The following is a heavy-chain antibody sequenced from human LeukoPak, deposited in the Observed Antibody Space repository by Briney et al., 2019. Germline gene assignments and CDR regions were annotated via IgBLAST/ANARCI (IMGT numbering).Heavy chain of an antibody. CDR1: GYSFTSYW. D-gene: IGHD3-10*01. CDR3: ARQASTITMVRGVINYYYYGMDV. Sequence: GESLKISCKGSGYSFTSYWIGWVRQMPGKGLEWMGIIYPGDPDTRYSPSFQGQVTISADKSISTAYLQWSSLKASDTAMYYCARQASTITMVRGVINYYYYGMDVWGQGTTVTVSS. CDR2: IYPGDPDT. J-gene: IGHJ6*02. V-gene: IGHV5-51*01.